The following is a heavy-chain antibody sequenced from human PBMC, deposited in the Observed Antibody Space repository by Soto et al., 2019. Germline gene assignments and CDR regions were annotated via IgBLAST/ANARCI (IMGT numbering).Heavy chain of an antibody. D-gene: IGHD3-22*01. Sequence: QVHLVQSGAEVKSPGSAVKVSCQVSGAGDTFSNYGLNWVRQAPGQGLEWMGGTIPAFGTANYAEKFQGRVTITADTSTTTAYMELSSLRSDDTAVYYCVRTTYFSDSSGYTRCFDYWGQGTLVTVSS. CDR1: GAGDTFSNYG. CDR3: VRTTYFSDSSGYTRCFDY. CDR2: TIPAFGTA. V-gene: IGHV1-69*06. J-gene: IGHJ4*02.